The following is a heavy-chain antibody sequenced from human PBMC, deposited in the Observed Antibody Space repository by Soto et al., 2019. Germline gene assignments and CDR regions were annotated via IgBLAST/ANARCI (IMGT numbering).Heavy chain of an antibody. CDR2: INPSGGST. CDR3: ARVGRGYCSGGSFYCDY. D-gene: IGHD2-15*01. V-gene: IGHV1-46*03. J-gene: IGHJ4*02. Sequence: ASVKVSCKASGYTFTSYYMHWVRQAPGQGLEWMGIINPSGGSTSYAQKFQGRVTMTRDTSTSTVYMELSSLRSEDTAVYYCARVGRGYCSGGSFYCDYWGQGTLVTVSS. CDR1: GYTFTSYY.